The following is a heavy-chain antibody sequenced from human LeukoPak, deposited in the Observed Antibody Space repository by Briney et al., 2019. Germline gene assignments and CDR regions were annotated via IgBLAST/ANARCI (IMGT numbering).Heavy chain of an antibody. Sequence: GRSLRLSCAASGLTFSSFGMHWVRQAPGKGLEWVAVTSLDGGNKHYADSVKGRFTISRDNSKNTLYLQMNTLRVEDTAVYYCARVLRSRGGHTSYYFDYWGQGTLVTVSS. D-gene: IGHD2-15*01. V-gene: IGHV3-30*03. CDR3: ARVLRSRGGHTSYYFDY. CDR2: TSLDGGNK. J-gene: IGHJ4*02. CDR1: GLTFSSFG.